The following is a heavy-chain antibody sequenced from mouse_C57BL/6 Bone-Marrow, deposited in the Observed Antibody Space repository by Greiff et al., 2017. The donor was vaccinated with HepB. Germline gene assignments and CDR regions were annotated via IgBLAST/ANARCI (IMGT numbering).Heavy chain of an antibody. CDR1: GYTFTSYW. CDR3: AREKGQLRLYFDY. D-gene: IGHD3-2*02. J-gene: IGHJ2*01. CDR2: IDPSDSET. Sequence: QVQLQQPGAELVRPGSSVKLSCKASGYTFTSYWMHWVKQRPIQGLEWIGNIDPSDSETHYNQKFKDKATLTVDKSSSTAYMQLSSLTSEDSAVYFCAREKGQLRLYFDYWGQGTTLTVSS. V-gene: IGHV1-52*01.